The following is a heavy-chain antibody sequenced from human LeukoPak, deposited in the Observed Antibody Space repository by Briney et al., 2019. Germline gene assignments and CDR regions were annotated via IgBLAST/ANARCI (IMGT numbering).Heavy chain of an antibody. D-gene: IGHD3-16*01. CDR2: ICSAGDT. V-gene: IGHV3-13*04. CDR3: ARHSSCSGECFDY. CDR1: GFTFSSYD. J-gene: IGHJ4*02. Sequence: PGGSLRLSCAAYGFTFSSYDMHSVRQATGKGLEWVSFICSAGDTYYPRSVNDRFTIPIENAKHSLYLQMNSLRAGHTAVYYCARHSSCSGECFDYLGQGTLVTVSS.